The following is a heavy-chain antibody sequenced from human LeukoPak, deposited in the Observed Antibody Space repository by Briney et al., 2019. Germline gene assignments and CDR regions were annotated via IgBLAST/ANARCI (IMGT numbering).Heavy chain of an antibody. CDR3: ARDGTSTDDY. Sequence: ASVKVSCKASGGTFSSYAISWVRQAPGQGLEWMGWISGNNDNPNYGQKFQGRFTVTTDSSTSTAYMELRNLTFDDTAVYYCARDGTSTDDYWGQGTLVTVSS. D-gene: IGHD2-2*01. CDR1: GGTFSSYA. CDR2: ISGNNDNP. V-gene: IGHV1-18*01. J-gene: IGHJ4*02.